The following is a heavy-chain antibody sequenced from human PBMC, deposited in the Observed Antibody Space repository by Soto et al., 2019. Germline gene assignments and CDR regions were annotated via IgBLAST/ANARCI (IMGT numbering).Heavy chain of an antibody. V-gene: IGHV3-7*01. CDR1: GFTFSSYW. Sequence: EVQLVESGGGLVQPEGSLRLSCAASGFTFSSYWMSWVRQAPGKGLEWVANIKQDGVEKYYVDSVKGRFSIARDSAKNSRYLQMNSLRAEDTAVYYCARSRYYDSSAYLTCDYWGQGTLVTVSS. CDR3: ARSRYYDSSAYLTCDY. D-gene: IGHD3-22*01. CDR2: IKQDGVEK. J-gene: IGHJ4*02.